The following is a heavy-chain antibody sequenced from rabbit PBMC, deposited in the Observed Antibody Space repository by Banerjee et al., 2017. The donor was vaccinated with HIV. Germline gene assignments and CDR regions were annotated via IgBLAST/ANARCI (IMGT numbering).Heavy chain of an antibody. CDR3: ARGGTSYYISYFNL. CDR1: GFDFSSSSW. D-gene: IGHD8-1*01. V-gene: IGHV1S45*01. Sequence: QEQLEESGGDLVKPEGSLTLTCTASGFDFSSSSWICWVRQAPGKGLEWIACIYAGSGGATHYATWVNGRFTISKTSSTTVTLQMTSLTAADTATYFCARGGTSYYISYFNLWGPGTLVTVS. CDR2: IYAGSGGAT. J-gene: IGHJ4*01.